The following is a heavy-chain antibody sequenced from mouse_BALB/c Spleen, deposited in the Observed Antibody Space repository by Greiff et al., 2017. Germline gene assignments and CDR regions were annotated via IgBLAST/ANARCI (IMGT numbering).Heavy chain of an antibody. CDR3: ARRYGNYAMDY. V-gene: IGHV1-7*01. CDR2: INPSTGYT. D-gene: IGHD2-10*02. Sequence: VQLQQSGAELAKPGASVKISCKASGYTFTSYWMHWVKQRPGQGLEWIGYINPSTGYTEYNQKFKDKATLTADKSSSTAYMQLSSLTSEDSAVYYCARRYGNYAMDYWGQGTSVTVSS. J-gene: IGHJ4*01. CDR1: GYTFTSYW.